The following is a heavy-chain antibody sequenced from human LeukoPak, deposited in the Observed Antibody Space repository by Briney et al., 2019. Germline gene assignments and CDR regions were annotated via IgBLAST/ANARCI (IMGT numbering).Heavy chain of an antibody. D-gene: IGHD3-10*01. CDR2: INHSGSA. J-gene: IGHJ3*02. CDR3: ARHGEDLVRGVADDAFDI. CDR1: GGSSSGYY. Sequence: SETLSLTCAVYGGSSSGYYWSWIRQPPGKGLEWIGEINHSGSANYNPSLKSRVTISVDTSKNQFSLKLSSVTAADTAVYYCARHGEDLVRGVADDAFDIWGQGTMVTVSS. V-gene: IGHV4-34*01.